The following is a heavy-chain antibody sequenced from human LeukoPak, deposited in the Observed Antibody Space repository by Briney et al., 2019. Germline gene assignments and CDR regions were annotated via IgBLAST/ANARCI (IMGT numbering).Heavy chain of an antibody. CDR2: INPNSGDT. J-gene: IGHJ4*02. V-gene: IGHV1-2*02. Sequence: GASVNVSCMASGYTYTDHYMHELRQAPGQGLEWMGWINPNSGDTNYAQKFQGRVTMTRDTSISTAYMDVSSLMSDDTSVYYCAADRGSAWSFDYWGQGTLVTVSS. CDR3: AADRGSAWSFDY. CDR1: GYTYTDHY. D-gene: IGHD6-19*01.